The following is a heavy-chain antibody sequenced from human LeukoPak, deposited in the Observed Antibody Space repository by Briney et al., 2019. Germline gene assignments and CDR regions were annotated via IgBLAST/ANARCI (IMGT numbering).Heavy chain of an antibody. J-gene: IGHJ6*03. CDR1: GFTFSSYE. Sequence: PGGSLRLSCAASGFTFSSYEMNWVRQAPGKGLEWVSYISSSGSTIYYADSVKGRFTISRDNAKNSLYLQMNSLRAEDTAVYYCARDPRFNYYYYYMDVWGKGTTVTISS. CDR2: ISSSGSTI. CDR3: ARDPRFNYYYYYMDV. V-gene: IGHV3-48*03.